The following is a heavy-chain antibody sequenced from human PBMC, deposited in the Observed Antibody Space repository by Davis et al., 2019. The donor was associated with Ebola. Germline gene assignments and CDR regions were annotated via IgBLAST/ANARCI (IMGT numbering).Heavy chain of an antibody. CDR1: GGSISSYY. D-gene: IGHD2-15*01. CDR3: ARGLVVVAATYFDY. V-gene: IGHV4-59*01. CDR2: LYYSGNT. Sequence: MPSETLSLTCTVSGGSISSYYWSWIRQPPGKGLEWIGYLYYSGNTNYNPSLKSRVTISVDTSKNQFSLKLSSVTAADTAVYYCARGLVVVAATYFDYWDQGTLVTVSS. J-gene: IGHJ4*02.